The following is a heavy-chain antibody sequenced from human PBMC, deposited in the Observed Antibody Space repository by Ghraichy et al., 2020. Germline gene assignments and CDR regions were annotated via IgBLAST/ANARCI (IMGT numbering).Heavy chain of an antibody. J-gene: IGHJ6*02. V-gene: IGHV3-74*01. D-gene: IGHD4-17*01. CDR3: ASPPTYGDYAVSRYGMDV. Sequence: GGSLRLSCAASGFTFSRFWMHWVRQVPGKGLVWVSRINTDGSSTSYADFVKGRFIISRDNAKNTLYLEMNSLRVEDTAVYYCASPPTYGDYAVSRYGMDVWGQGTTVTVSS. CDR2: INTDGSST. CDR1: GFTFSRFW.